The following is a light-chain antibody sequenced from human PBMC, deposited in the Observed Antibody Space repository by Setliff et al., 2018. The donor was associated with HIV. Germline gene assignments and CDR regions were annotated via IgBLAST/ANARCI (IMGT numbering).Light chain of an antibody. CDR1: RSDVGGYNY. Sequence: QSALAQPPSASGSLGQSVTISCTGTRSDVGGYNYVSWYQLQPGKAPRLIIYEVSKRPSWVSDRFSASKSGKTASLTVSGLRAEDEADYHCVSYAGGDIYVFGRGTKV. CDR2: EVS. J-gene: IGLJ1*01. V-gene: IGLV2-8*01. CDR3: VSYAGGDIYV.